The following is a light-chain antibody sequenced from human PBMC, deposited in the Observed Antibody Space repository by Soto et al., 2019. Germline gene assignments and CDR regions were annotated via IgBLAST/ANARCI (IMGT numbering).Light chain of an antibody. Sequence: DIQMTQSPSSLSASVGDRVTITCRASQSIRNDLGWYQQKSGKAPKRLIYAASTLQTGVPSRFSGSGSGREFTLIISSLQPEDFATYYCLHQNSYLALSFGGGTKVE. CDR1: QSIRND. CDR2: AAS. J-gene: IGKJ4*01. V-gene: IGKV1-17*01. CDR3: LHQNSYLALS.